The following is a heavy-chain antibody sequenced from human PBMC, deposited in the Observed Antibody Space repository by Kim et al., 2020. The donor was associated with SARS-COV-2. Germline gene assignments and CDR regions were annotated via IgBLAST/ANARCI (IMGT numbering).Heavy chain of an antibody. CDR2: IDTETGGT. Sequence: ASVKVSCKASGSAFSISGLSWVRQAPGQGLEWMAWIDTETGGTTYAPKFQGRVTLTVDTSTNTGYMEMRRLSSEDTAVYYCVRGTHGIRWLDPESWGQGTLATVAS. V-gene: IGHV1-18*01. J-gene: IGHJ5*02. CDR1: GSAFSISG. CDR3: VRGTHGIRWLDPES. D-gene: IGHD6-19*01.